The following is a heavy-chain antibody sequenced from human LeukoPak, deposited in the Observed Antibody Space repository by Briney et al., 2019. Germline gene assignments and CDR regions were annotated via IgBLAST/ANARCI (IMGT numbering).Heavy chain of an antibody. CDR1: GGSISSGSYY. CDR3: ARAPRD. CDR2: IYTSGST. Sequence: SETLSLTCTVSGGSISSGSYYWNWIRQPAGKGLEWIGRIYTSGSTNYSPSLKGRVTISMDTSKNQFSLKLSSVTAADTAVYYCARAPRDWGQGTLVTVSS. J-gene: IGHJ4*02. V-gene: IGHV4-61*02.